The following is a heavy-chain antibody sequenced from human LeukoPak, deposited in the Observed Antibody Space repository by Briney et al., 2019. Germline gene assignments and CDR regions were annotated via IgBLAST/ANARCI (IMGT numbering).Heavy chain of an antibody. J-gene: IGHJ4*02. CDR1: GYTFTGYY. D-gene: IGHD1-26*01. V-gene: IGHV1-2*02. CDR2: INPNSGGT. CDR3: ARDGANSGSYWYYFDY. Sequence: GASVKVSCKASGYTFTGYYMHWVRQAPGQGLEWMGWINPNSGGTNYAQKFQGRVTMTRDTSISTAYMELSRLRSDDTAVYYCARDGANSGSYWYYFDYWGQGTLVTVSS.